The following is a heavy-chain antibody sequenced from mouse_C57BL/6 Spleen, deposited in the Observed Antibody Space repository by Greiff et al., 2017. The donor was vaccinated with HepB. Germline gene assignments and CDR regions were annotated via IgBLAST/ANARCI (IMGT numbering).Heavy chain of an antibody. J-gene: IGHJ4*01. V-gene: IGHV10-1*01. CDR3: VRNYGNHYAMDY. Sequence: DVKLVESGGGLVQPKGSLKLSCAASGFSFNTYAMNWVRQAPGKGLEWVARIRSKSNNYATYYADSVKDRFTISRDDSESMLYLQMNNLKTEDTAMYYCVRNYGNHYAMDYWGQGTSVTVSS. CDR2: IRSKSNNYAT. CDR1: GFSFNTYA. D-gene: IGHD2-1*01.